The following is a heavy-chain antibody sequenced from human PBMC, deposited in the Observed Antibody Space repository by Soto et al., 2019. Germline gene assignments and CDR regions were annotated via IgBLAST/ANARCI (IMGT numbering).Heavy chain of an antibody. CDR1: GGSVSSGSYY. CDR3: ARDPGIEGDYYYGMDV. CDR2: IYYSGST. V-gene: IGHV4-61*01. J-gene: IGHJ6*02. Sequence: SETLSLTCTVSGGSVSSGSYYWSWIRQPPGKGLEWIGYIYYSGSTNYNPSLKSRVTISVDTSKNQFSLKLSSVTAADTAVYYCARDPGIEGDYYYGMDVWGQGTTVTVSS. D-gene: IGHD1-1*01.